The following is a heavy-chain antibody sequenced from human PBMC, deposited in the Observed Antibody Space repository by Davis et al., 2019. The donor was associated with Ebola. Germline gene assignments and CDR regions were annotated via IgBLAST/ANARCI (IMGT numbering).Heavy chain of an antibody. CDR2: TYYSSKWYN. D-gene: IGHD5-12*01. V-gene: IGHV6-1*01. CDR1: GDSVSSGG. Sequence: HSQTLSLTCAISGDSVSSGGWNWIRQSPSRGLEWLGRTYYSSKWYNDYAVSVKSRINIKPDTSKNQLALQLNSLTPEDTAVYYCARGWLRTGFDSWGQGTLVTVSS. CDR3: ARGWLRTGFDS. J-gene: IGHJ4*02.